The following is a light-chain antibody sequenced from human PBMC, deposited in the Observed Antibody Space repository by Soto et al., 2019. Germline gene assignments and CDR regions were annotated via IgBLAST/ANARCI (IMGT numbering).Light chain of an antibody. J-gene: IGKJ1*01. V-gene: IGKV1-6*01. CDR2: AAS. CDR3: LQDYNYPRT. Sequence: IQMTQSPASRSASVGDTVTITCRASQDIRNDLGWYQQKPGKAPKLLIYAASSLQSGVPSRFSGSGSGTDFTLTISSLQPEDFATYYRLQDYNYPRTFGQGTKVDIK. CDR1: QDIRND.